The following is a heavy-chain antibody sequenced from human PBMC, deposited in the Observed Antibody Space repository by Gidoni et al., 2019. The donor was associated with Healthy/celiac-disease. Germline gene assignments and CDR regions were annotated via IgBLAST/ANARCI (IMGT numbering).Heavy chain of an antibody. D-gene: IGHD3-10*01. V-gene: IGHV3-15*01. CDR3: TTLYYYGSGSRSF. CDR2: TKSKTDGGTT. J-gene: IGHJ6*04. CDR1: GFSFSNAW. Sequence: VQLLESGGGLVKPGGSLRLSCADSGFSFSNAWMSWVRQAPGTGLEWVGRTKSKTDGGTTDYAAPVKGRFTISRDDSKNTLYLQMNSLKTEDTAVYYCTTLYYYGSGSRSFWGKGTTVTGSS.